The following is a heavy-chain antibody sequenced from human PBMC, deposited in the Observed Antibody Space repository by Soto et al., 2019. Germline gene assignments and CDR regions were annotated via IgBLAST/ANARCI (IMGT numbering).Heavy chain of an antibody. CDR1: GFTFSSYG. CDR2: ISYDGSNK. CDR3: AKGGVGSTSNAFDI. V-gene: IGHV3-30*18. Sequence: LRLSCAASGFTFSSYGMHWVRQAPAKGLEWVAVISYDGSNKYYEDSVKGRFTISRDNSKNTLYLQMNSLRAEDTGVYYCAKGGVGSTSNAFDIWGQGTMVTVSS. J-gene: IGHJ3*02. D-gene: IGHD1-26*01.